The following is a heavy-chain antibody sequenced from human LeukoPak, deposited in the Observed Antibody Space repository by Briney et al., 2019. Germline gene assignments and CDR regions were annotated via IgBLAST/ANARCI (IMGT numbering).Heavy chain of an antibody. Sequence: ASVKVSCKASGYTITNNYMHWVRQAPGQGLEWMGVINPNGTGSSYAQKFQGRVTMTRDTSTSTLYMELSSLRSEDTAFYYCATDHSMADTAWWFDPWGQGTLVTVSS. CDR2: INPNGTGS. CDR3: ATDHSMADTAWWFDP. V-gene: IGHV1-46*01. J-gene: IGHJ5*02. CDR1: GYTITNNY. D-gene: IGHD5-24*01.